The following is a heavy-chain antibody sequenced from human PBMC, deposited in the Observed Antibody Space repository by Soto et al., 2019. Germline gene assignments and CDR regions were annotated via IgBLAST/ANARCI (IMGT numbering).Heavy chain of an antibody. CDR2: INHSGST. CDR1: GGSFSGYY. V-gene: IGHV4-34*01. J-gene: IGHJ4*02. D-gene: IGHD5-18*01. CDR3: ARVLRGYSYGVDY. Sequence: SETLSLTCAVYGGSFSGYYWSWIRQPPGKGLEWIGEINHSGSTNYNPSLKSRVTISVDTSKNQFSLKLSSVTAADTAVYYCARVLRGYSYGVDYWGQGTLVTVSS.